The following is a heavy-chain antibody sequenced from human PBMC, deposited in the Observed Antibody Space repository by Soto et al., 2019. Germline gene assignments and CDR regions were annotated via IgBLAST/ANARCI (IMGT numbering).Heavy chain of an antibody. D-gene: IGHD6-25*01. Sequence: EVQLLESGGGLVQPGRSLRLSCAASGFTFSSYAMSWVRQAPGKGLEWGSAISGSGGTTYYADSVKGRFTISRENSINTPFLQMNSLRAEDTAVYYCAKFFVETGGSSGWPWSFHYWGQGTLVTVSS. V-gene: IGHV3-23*01. CDR3: AKFFVETGGSSGWPWSFHY. J-gene: IGHJ4*02. CDR1: GFTFSSYA. CDR2: ISGSGGTT.